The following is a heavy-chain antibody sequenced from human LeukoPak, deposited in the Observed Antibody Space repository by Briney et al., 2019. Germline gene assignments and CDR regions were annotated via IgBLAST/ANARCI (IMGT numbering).Heavy chain of an antibody. CDR3: AREPTFWGSYRYARLYYFDY. J-gene: IGHJ4*02. CDR2: IYHSGST. D-gene: IGHD3-16*02. Sequence: PSETLSLTCAVSGYSISSGYYWGWIRQPPGQGLEWIGSIYHSGSTYYNPSLKSRVTISVDTSKNQFSLKLSSVTAADTTVYYCAREPTFWGSYRYARLYYFDYWGQGTLVTVSS. V-gene: IGHV4-38-2*02. CDR1: GYSISSGYY.